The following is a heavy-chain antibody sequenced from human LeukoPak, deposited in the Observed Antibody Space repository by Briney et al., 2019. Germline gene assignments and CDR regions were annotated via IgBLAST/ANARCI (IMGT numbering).Heavy chain of an antibody. CDR1: GYTFTSYY. Sequence: ASVTVSFKASGYTFTSYYMHWVRQAPGQGLEWMGIINPSGGSTSYAQKFQGRVTMTRDMSTSTVYMELSSLRSEDTAVYYCARDRGDGYNFWGQGTLVTVSS. CDR2: INPSGGST. D-gene: IGHD5-24*01. CDR3: ARDRGDGYNF. J-gene: IGHJ4*02. V-gene: IGHV1-46*01.